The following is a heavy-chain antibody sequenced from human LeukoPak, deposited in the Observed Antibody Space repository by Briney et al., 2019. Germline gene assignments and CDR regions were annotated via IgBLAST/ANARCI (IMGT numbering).Heavy chain of an antibody. J-gene: IGHJ3*02. V-gene: IGHV4-59*01. CDR1: GGSISSYY. D-gene: IGHD3-22*01. CDR3: ARIMGDYYDSSGYYRRSDTFDI. Sequence: SETLSLTCTVSGGSISSYYWSWIRQPPGKGLEWIGYIYYSGSTNYNPSLKSRVTISVDTSKNQFSLKLSSVTAADTAVYYCARIMGDYYDSSGYYRRSDTFDIWGQGTMVSVSS. CDR2: IYYSGST.